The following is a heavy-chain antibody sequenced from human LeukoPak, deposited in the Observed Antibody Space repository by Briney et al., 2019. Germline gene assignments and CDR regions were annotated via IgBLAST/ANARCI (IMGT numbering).Heavy chain of an antibody. Sequence: ASVKVSCKASGYTLTGYYMHWVRQAPGQGLEWMGWINPNSGGTNYAQKFQGRVTMTRDTSISTAYMELSRLRSDDTAVYYCARARGRGLLWFGELFKRGGWFDPWGQGTLVTVSS. CDR1: GYTLTGYY. J-gene: IGHJ5*02. V-gene: IGHV1-2*02. CDR2: INPNSGGT. D-gene: IGHD3-10*01. CDR3: ARARGRGLLWFGELFKRGGWFDP.